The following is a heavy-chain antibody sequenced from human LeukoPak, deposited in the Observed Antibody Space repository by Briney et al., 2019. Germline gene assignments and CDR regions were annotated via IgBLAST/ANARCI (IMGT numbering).Heavy chain of an antibody. J-gene: IGHJ4*02. Sequence: TGGSLRLSCTASGFTFGDYAMSWFRQAPGKGLEWVSFIRSKAYGGATEYAASVKGRFTISRDDSKSIAYLQMDTLKTEDTAVYYCTSRDCSGGSCYRYYFDYWGQGTLVTVSS. CDR1: GFTFGDYA. V-gene: IGHV3-49*03. CDR2: IRSKAYGGAT. D-gene: IGHD2-15*01. CDR3: TSRDCSGGSCYRYYFDY.